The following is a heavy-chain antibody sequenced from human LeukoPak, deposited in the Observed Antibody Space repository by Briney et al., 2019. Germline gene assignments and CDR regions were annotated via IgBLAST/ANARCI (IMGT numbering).Heavy chain of an antibody. J-gene: IGHJ4*02. D-gene: IGHD1-26*01. CDR3: AVGATYELDY. Sequence: GGSLRLSCVASRFTFSSYWMHWVRQAPGKGLVWVSRINSDGSNTSYADSVKGRFTISRDNAKNTLYLQMNSLRAEDTAVYYCAVGATYELDYWGQGTLVTVSS. CDR2: INSDGSNT. CDR1: RFTFSSYW. V-gene: IGHV3-74*01.